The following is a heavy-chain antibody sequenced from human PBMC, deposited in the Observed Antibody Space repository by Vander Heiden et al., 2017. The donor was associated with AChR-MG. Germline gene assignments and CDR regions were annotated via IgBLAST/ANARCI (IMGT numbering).Heavy chain of an antibody. V-gene: IGHV3-23*01. CDR2: ISGSGGST. D-gene: IGHD4-17*01. Sequence: EVQLLESGGGLVQPGGSLRPACAATGFTFSSYARSWVRQAPGKGLEWVSAISGSGGSTYYADSVKGRFTISRDNSKNTLYLQMNSLSAEDTAVYYCAKDPVRSYYYYGMDVWGQGTTVTVSS. J-gene: IGHJ6*02. CDR3: AKDPVRSYYYYGMDV. CDR1: GFTFSSYA.